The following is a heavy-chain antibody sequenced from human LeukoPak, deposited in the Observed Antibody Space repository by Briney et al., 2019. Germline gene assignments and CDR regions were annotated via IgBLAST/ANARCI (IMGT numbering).Heavy chain of an antibody. CDR1: GFTFSSYA. CDR2: ISGSGAST. J-gene: IGHJ6*03. Sequence: AGGSLRLSCAASGFTFSSYAMKWVRQAPGKGLEWISTISGSGASTYYADSVKGQFTISRDNSQNTVYLQMNSLRAEDTAVYYCARETSQKGAHYMDVWGKGTTVTISS. CDR3: ARETSQKGAHYMDV. D-gene: IGHD3-16*01. V-gene: IGHV3-23*01.